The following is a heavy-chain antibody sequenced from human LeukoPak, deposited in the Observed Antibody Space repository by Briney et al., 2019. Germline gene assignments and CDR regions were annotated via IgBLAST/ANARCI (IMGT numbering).Heavy chain of an antibody. J-gene: IGHJ6*03. V-gene: IGHV3-30*02. D-gene: IGHD1-26*01. CDR2: IRNDGSNK. CDR3: AKGSGWEASYFYYYMDV. Sequence: GGSLRLSCAASGFTFSSYAMHWVRQAPGKGLEWVAFIRNDGSNKYYADSVKGRFTISRDNSKNTLYLQMNSLRAEDTAVYFCAKGSGWEASYFYYYMDVWGKGTTVTISS. CDR1: GFTFSSYA.